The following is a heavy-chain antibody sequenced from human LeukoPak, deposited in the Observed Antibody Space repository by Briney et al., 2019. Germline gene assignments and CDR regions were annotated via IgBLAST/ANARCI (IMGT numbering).Heavy chain of an antibody. Sequence: GASVKVSCKASGYTFTGYYMHWVRQAPGQGIEWMGWINPNSGGTNYAQKFQGRVTMTRDTSISTAYMELSRLRSDDTAVYYCARGPLSGRYWYNWFDPWGQGTLVTVSS. CDR3: ARGPLSGRYWYNWFDP. V-gene: IGHV1-2*02. D-gene: IGHD2-8*02. CDR2: INPNSGGT. CDR1: GYTFTGYY. J-gene: IGHJ5*02.